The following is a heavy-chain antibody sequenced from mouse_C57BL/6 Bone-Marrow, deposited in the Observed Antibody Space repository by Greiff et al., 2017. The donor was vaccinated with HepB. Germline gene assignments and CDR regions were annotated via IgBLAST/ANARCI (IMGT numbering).Heavy chain of an antibody. D-gene: IGHD2-3*01. CDR1: GYTFTSYW. Sequence: QVQLQQPGTELVKPGASVKLSCKASGYTFTSYWMHWVKQRPGQGLEWIGNINPSNGGTNYNEKFKSKATLTVDKSSSTAYMQLSSLTSGDAAVYCCARHDGYYGGVTWGQGTTLTVSS. CDR3: ARHDGYYGGVT. J-gene: IGHJ2*01. CDR2: INPSNGGT. V-gene: IGHV1-53*01.